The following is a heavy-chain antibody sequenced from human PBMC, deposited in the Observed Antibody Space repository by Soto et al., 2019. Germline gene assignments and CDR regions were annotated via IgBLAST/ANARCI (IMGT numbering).Heavy chain of an antibody. CDR1: GFSFNNAKMG. V-gene: IGHV2-26*01. CDR2: IFSSDEE. J-gene: IGHJ6*02. Sequence: SGPTLVNPTETLTLTCTVSGFSFNNAKMGVTWIRQPPGKALEWLAHIFSSDEESYSTSLKSRLTLSKDTSKSQVVLIMTNMDPVDTGTYYCARIQASTVTTYYGMDVWGQGITVTVS. D-gene: IGHD4-17*01. CDR3: ARIQASTVTTYYGMDV.